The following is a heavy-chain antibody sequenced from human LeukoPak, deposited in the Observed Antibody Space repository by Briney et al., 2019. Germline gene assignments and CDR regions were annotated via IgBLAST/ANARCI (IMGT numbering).Heavy chain of an antibody. CDR3: ARDHGPTYYYDSSGYYPFDY. J-gene: IGHJ4*02. Sequence: ASVKVSCKASGFTFTSSAVQWVRQARGQRLEWMGWISAYNGNTNYAQKLQGRVTMTTGTSTSTAYMELRSLRSDDTAVYYCARDHGPTYYYDSSGYYPFDYWGQGTLVTVSS. CDR1: GFTFTSSA. D-gene: IGHD3-22*01. CDR2: ISAYNGNT. V-gene: IGHV1-18*01.